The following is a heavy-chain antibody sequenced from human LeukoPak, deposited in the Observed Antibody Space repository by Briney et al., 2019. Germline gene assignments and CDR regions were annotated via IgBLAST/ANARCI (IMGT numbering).Heavy chain of an antibody. V-gene: IGHV3-23*01. CDR1: GFTFSNAW. CDR3: AKRGYYDSSGYRGAYYFDY. J-gene: IGHJ4*02. CDR2: ISGSGGST. Sequence: GGSLRLSCAASGFTFSNAWMSWVRQAPGKGLEWVSAISGSGGSTYYADSVKGRFTISRDNSKNTLYLQMNSLRAEDTAVYYCAKRGYYDSSGYRGAYYFDYWGQGTLVTVSS. D-gene: IGHD3-22*01.